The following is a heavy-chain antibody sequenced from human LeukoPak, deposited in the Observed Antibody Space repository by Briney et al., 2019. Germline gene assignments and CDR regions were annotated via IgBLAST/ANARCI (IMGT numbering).Heavy chain of an antibody. Sequence: PSETLSLTCTVSGGSISSYYWSWIRQPPGKGLGWIGYIYYSGSTNYNPSLRSRVTISVDTSKNQFSLKLSSVTAADTAVYYCARDGVAEDLDTNNWFDLWGQGTLVTVSS. CDR1: GGSISSYY. CDR3: ARDGVAEDLDTNNWFDL. D-gene: IGHD3/OR15-3a*01. V-gene: IGHV4-59*01. J-gene: IGHJ5*02. CDR2: IYYSGST.